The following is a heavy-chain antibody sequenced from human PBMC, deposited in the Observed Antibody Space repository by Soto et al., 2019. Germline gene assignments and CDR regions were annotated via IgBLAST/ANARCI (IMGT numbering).Heavy chain of an antibody. J-gene: IGHJ5*02. CDR2: ISGSGDST. Sequence: PGGSLRLSCAASGFTFSGYAVSWVRQAPGKGLEWVSGISGSGDSTYYADSVKGRFTISRDNSKNTLYLQMNSLRAEDTAVYYCAKSAYVSGTQRFDPWGQGTLVTVSS. CDR1: GFTFSGYA. V-gene: IGHV3-23*01. D-gene: IGHD3-10*01. CDR3: AKSAYVSGTQRFDP.